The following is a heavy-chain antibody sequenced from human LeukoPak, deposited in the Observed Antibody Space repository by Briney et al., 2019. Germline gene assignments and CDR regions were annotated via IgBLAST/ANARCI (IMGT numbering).Heavy chain of an antibody. J-gene: IGHJ4*02. V-gene: IGHV3-49*03. CDR1: GFTFGGYA. CDR2: ISSKAYGGTT. CDR3: ARHPSRRELPWDDY. D-gene: IGHD1-26*01. Sequence: GGSLRLSCTASGFTFGGYAMSWFRQAPGKGLEWVSFISSKAYGGTTEYAASVKGRFTTSRDDSKSIAYLQMNSLKTEDTAVYYCARHPSRRELPWDDYWGQGTLVTVSS.